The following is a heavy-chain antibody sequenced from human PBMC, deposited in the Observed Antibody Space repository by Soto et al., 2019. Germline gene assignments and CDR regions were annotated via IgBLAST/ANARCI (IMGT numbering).Heavy chain of an antibody. CDR3: VRDDFGLGIDY. CDR1: GYTFTSYG. V-gene: IGHV1-18*01. D-gene: IGHD1-26*01. Sequence: ASVKVSCKASGYTFTSYGISWVRQAPGQGLEWMGWISAYNGNTTYADSVKGRFTISRDNAENTLYLQMNSLRAEDTAVYYCVRDDFGLGIDYWGLGTLVTVSS. CDR2: ISAYNGNT. J-gene: IGHJ4*02.